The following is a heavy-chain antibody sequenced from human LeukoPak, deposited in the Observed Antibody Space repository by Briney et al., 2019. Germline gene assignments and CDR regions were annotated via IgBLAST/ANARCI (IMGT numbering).Heavy chain of an antibody. Sequence: GGSLRLSXAASGFTFRNFCMSWVRQAPGRGLEWVANIRPEGNEKYHVESVKGRFTISRDNPKSSLFLQMNGLRVEDTAVYYCARGDAFSGDHWGQGTLVTVSS. V-gene: IGHV3-7*04. CDR2: IRPEGNEK. CDR1: GFTFRNFC. CDR3: ARGDAFSGDH. J-gene: IGHJ4*02.